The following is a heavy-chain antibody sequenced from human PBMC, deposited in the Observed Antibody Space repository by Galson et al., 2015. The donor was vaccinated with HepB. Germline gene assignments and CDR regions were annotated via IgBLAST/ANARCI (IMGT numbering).Heavy chain of an antibody. V-gene: IGHV5-10-1*01. CDR1: GYSFTSYW. D-gene: IGHD2-2*01. Sequence: QSGAEVKKPGESLRISCKGSGYSFTSYWISWVRQMPGKGLEWMGRIDPSDSYTNYSPSFQGHVTISADKSISTAYLQWSSLKASDTAMYYCARYYGWGVVPAAPMVGWYFDLWGRGTLVTVSS. CDR2: IDPSDSYT. CDR3: ARYYGWGVVPAAPMVGWYFDL. J-gene: IGHJ2*01.